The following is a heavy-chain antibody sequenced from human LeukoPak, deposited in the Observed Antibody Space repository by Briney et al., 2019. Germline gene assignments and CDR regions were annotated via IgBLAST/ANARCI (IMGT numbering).Heavy chain of an antibody. J-gene: IGHJ4*02. CDR3: ARDVLYSYYYDSSGFLDY. CDR2: IKQDGTEK. Sequence: PGGSLRLSCAASGLTFSSYWMSWVRQAPGKGLEWVANIKQDGTEKYYVDSVKGRFTISRDNAKNSLYLQMNSLRAEDTAVYYCARDVLYSYYYDSSGFLDYWGQGTLVTVSS. V-gene: IGHV3-7*01. CDR1: GLTFSSYW. D-gene: IGHD3-22*01.